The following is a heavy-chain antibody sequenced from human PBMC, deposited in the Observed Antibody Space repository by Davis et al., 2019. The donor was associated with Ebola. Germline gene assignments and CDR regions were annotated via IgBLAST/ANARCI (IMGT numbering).Heavy chain of an antibody. J-gene: IGHJ6*04. V-gene: IGHV1-2*02. CDR3: ARVKTGDINYYYGMDV. CDR1: GYTFTGYY. D-gene: IGHD7-27*01. Sequence: AASVKVSCKASGYTFTGYYMHWVRQAPGQGLEWMGWISAYNGNTNYAQKFQGRVTMTRDTSTSTVYMELNSLRAEDTAVYYCARVKTGDINYYYGMDVWGKGTTVTVSS. CDR2: ISAYNGNT.